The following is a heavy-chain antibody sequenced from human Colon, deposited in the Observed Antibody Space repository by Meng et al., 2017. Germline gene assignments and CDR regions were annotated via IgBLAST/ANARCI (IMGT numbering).Heavy chain of an antibody. CDR3: ARGRVVVVASPSDY. V-gene: IGHV3-21*01. Sequence: EVQLGESGGGLVKPGGALRLSCAASGFTFRSYSMNWVRQAPGKGLEWVSSISSSSSYADSVKGRFTISRDNAKNSLYLQMNSLRAEDTAVYYCARGRVVVVASPSDYWGQGTLVTVSS. J-gene: IGHJ4*02. CDR2: ISSSSS. D-gene: IGHD2-15*01. CDR1: GFTFRSYS.